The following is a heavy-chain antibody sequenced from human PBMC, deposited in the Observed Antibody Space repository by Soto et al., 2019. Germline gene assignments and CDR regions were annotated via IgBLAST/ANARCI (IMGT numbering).Heavy chain of an antibody. Sequence: EVQLLESGGGLVQPGGSLRLSCAASGFTFSSYAMSWVRQAPGKGLEWVSAISGSGDSTYYADSVRGRFTVSSDNSKNTLYLQMNSLRAEDTAVYYCAKDGVMMTTIRGFFDYWGQGTLVTVSS. CDR3: AKDGVMMTTIRGFFDY. V-gene: IGHV3-23*01. D-gene: IGHD2-21*02. CDR2: ISGSGDST. J-gene: IGHJ4*02. CDR1: GFTFSSYA.